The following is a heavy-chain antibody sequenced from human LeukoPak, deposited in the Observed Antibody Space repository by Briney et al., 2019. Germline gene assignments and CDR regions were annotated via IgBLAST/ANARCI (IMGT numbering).Heavy chain of an antibody. CDR2: ISWNSGSI. V-gene: IGHV3-9*01. D-gene: IGHD3-10*01. CDR1: GFTFDDYA. J-gene: IGHJ3*02. Sequence: GRSLRLSCAASGFTFDDYAMHWVRQAPGKGLEWVSGISWNSGSIGYADSVKGRFTISRDNAKNSLYLQMHNLRAEDTAVYYCARRGHAFDIWGQGTMVTVSS. CDR3: ARRGHAFDI.